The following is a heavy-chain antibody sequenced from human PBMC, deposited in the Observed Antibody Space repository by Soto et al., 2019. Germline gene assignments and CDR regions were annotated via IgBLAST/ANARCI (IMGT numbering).Heavy chain of an antibody. J-gene: IGHJ5*01. CDR2: IYQTGNT. CDR3: ARGGYCSGGSCSGWFDS. CDR1: GVSLTTNNW. Sequence: QVQLQESGPGLVKPSETLSLTCAVSGVSLTTNNWWTWVRQAPGKGLEWVGEIYQTGNTNYNPSLNSRVIASLDKSKNQFFLKLTSVTAAETAIYYCARGGYCSGGSCSGWFDSWGQGTLVTVSS. D-gene: IGHD2-15*01. V-gene: IGHV4-4*02.